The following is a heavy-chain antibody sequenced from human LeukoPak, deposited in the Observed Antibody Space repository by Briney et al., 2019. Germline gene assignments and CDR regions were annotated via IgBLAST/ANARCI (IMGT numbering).Heavy chain of an antibody. CDR1: GDSISSYY. CDR2: IYHSGST. V-gene: IGHV4-59*01. CDR3: ARALRQQLVTGWFDP. D-gene: IGHD6-13*01. J-gene: IGHJ5*02. Sequence: SETLSLTCTVSGDSISSYYWSWIRQPPGGGLEWVGYIYHSGSTNYNPSLKSRVTISVDTSKNQFTLKLISVTAADTAVYYCARALRQQLVTGWFDPWGQGTLVTVSS.